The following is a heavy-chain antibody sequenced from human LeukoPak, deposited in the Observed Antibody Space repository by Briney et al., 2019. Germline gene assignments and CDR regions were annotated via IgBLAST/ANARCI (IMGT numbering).Heavy chain of an antibody. V-gene: IGHV3-7*01. Sequence: GGSLRLSCAASGFTFSSYWVSWVRQAPGTGLEWVANIKQDGSEKYYVDSVKGRFTISRDNAKNSLYLQMNSLRAEDTAVYYCARDSADCSSTSCYGYYYYYMDVWGKGTTVTVSS. CDR1: GFTFSSYW. D-gene: IGHD2-2*01. J-gene: IGHJ6*03. CDR2: IKQDGSEK. CDR3: ARDSADCSSTSCYGYYYYYMDV.